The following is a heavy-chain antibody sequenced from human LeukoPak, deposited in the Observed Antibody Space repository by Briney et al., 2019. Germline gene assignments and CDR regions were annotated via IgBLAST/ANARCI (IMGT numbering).Heavy chain of an antibody. Sequence: ASVKVSCKASGYTFTSYGISWVRQAPGQGLEWMGWISAYNGNTNYAQKLQGRVTMTTDTSTSTAYMGLRSLRSDDTAVYYCATARVGYHYMDVWGKGTTVTVSS. CDR2: ISAYNGNT. V-gene: IGHV1-18*01. CDR1: GYTFTSYG. D-gene: IGHD1-26*01. J-gene: IGHJ6*03. CDR3: ATARVGYHYMDV.